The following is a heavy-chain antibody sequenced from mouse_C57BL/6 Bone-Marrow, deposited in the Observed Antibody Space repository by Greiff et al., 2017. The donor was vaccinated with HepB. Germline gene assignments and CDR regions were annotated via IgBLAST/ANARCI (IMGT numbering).Heavy chain of an antibody. CDR1: GYAFSSYW. CDR3: ARAPSYYGSFDY. J-gene: IGHJ2*01. D-gene: IGHD1-1*01. CDR2: IYPGDGDT. Sequence: VKLQQSGAELVKPGASVKISCKASGYAFSSYWMNWVKQRPGKGREWIGQIYPGDGDTNYNGKFKGKATLTADKSSSTAYMQLSSLTSEDSAVYFCARAPSYYGSFDYWGQGTTLTVSS. V-gene: IGHV1-80*01.